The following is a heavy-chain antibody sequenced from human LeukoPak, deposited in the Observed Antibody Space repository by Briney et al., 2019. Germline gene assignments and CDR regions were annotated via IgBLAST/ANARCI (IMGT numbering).Heavy chain of an antibody. V-gene: IGHV1-24*01. D-gene: IGHD6-19*01. CDR3: ATEDPGIAVAGVQGAGGDY. J-gene: IGHJ4*02. Sequence: ASVKVSCKVSGYTLTQLSMHWVRQAPGNRREWFGGFDPEDGETIYAQKFQGRVTMTEDTSTDTAYMELSSLRSEDTAVYYCATEDPGIAVAGVQGAGGDYWGQGTLVTVSS. CDR2: FDPEDGET. CDR1: GYTLTQLS.